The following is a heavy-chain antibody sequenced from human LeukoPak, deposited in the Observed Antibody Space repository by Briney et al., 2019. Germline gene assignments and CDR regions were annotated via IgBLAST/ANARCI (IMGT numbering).Heavy chain of an antibody. CDR2: ISPGTYK. V-gene: IGHV3-69-1*02. D-gene: IGHD2-15*01. J-gene: IGHJ4*02. CDR1: RFTFRYHA. CDR3: AREQDREASATIVGDY. Sequence: PGFSLRLSYLPSRFTFRYHAMSWLRQAPGNRLEGLAHISPGTYKAYADSVKGRFTVSRDNARNPLFLQMNSLRAEDTALYYCAREQDREASATIVGDYWGQGTLVTVSS.